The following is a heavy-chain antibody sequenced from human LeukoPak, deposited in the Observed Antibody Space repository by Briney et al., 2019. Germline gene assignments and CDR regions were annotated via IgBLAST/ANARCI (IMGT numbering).Heavy chain of an antibody. CDR1: GGPISGYY. Sequence: SETLSLICTVSGGPISGYYWTWVRQPPGKGLEWIGYIYYSGGTDYNPSLRSRISMSVDTSKNQFSLKLSSVTAADTAVYYCARLTTIFVRGADYWGQGTLVTVSS. J-gene: IGHJ4*02. CDR3: ARLTTIFVRGADY. CDR2: IYYSGGT. V-gene: IGHV4-59*12. D-gene: IGHD3-9*01.